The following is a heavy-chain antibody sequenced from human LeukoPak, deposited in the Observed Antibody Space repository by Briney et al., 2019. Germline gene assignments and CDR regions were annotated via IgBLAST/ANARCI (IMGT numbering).Heavy chain of an antibody. CDR3: AASLWFGIYPDY. Sequence: SETLSLTCAVYSGSFSGYYWTWFRQPPGKGLEWIGEFNHSWGAKYNPSLKSRVTISVDTSKNHLSLSLNSVTAADTAVYYCAASLWFGIYPDYWGQGSLVTVSS. V-gene: IGHV4-34*01. D-gene: IGHD3-10*01. CDR1: SGSFSGYY. J-gene: IGHJ4*02. CDR2: FNHSWGA.